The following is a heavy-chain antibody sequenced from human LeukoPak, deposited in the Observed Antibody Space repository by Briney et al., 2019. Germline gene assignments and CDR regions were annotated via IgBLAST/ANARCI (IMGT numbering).Heavy chain of an antibody. Sequence: GGSLRLSCVASGFTFDDYGMSWVRQAPGKGLEWVSATTWNGGSTAYADSVKGRFTISRDNGKNSLYLQMNSLRAEDTAVYYCARSELGYNYYYMDVWGKGTTVTISS. CDR3: ARSELGYNYYYMDV. CDR1: GFTFDDYG. D-gene: IGHD3-10*01. V-gene: IGHV3-20*04. J-gene: IGHJ6*03. CDR2: TTWNGGST.